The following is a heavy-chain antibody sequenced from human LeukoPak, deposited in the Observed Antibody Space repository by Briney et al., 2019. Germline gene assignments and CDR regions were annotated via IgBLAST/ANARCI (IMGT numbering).Heavy chain of an antibody. D-gene: IGHD3-9*01. CDR2: IYYSGST. CDR1: GYSISSGYY. J-gene: IGHJ5*02. Sequence: TSETLSLTCTVSGYSISSGYYWGWIRQPPGKGLEWIGTIYYSGSTYYNPSLKRRVTISADTSKNQFSLKLSSVTAADTAVYYCAREGNGYFDSINWFDPWGQGTLVTVSS. CDR3: AREGNGYFDSINWFDP. V-gene: IGHV4-38-2*02.